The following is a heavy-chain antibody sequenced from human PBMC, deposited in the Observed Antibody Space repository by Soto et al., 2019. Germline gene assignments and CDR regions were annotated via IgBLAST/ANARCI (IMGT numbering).Heavy chain of an antibody. CDR3: ARDRKLDGDYEGYYYYGMDV. D-gene: IGHD4-17*01. Sequence: PSETLSLTCAVYGGSFSGYYWSWIRQPPGKGLEWIGEINHSGSTNYNPSLKSRVTISVDTSKNQFSLKLSSVTAADTAVYYCARDRKLDGDYEGYYYYGMDVRGQGTTVTVSS. CDR2: INHSGST. V-gene: IGHV4-34*01. CDR1: GGSFSGYY. J-gene: IGHJ6*02.